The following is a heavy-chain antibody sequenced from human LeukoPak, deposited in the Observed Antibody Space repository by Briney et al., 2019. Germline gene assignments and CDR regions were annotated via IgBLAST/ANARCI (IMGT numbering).Heavy chain of an antibody. V-gene: IGHV3-23*01. D-gene: IGHD1-26*01. CDR2: ISGSGGST. CDR1: GFTFSTYA. Sequence: GGSLRLSCAASGFTFSTYAMSWVRQAPGKGPEWVSAISGSGGSTYYADSVKGRFTISRDNSKNTVYLQMNSLRAEDTAVYYCAKGDSGSYAVDYWGQGTLVTVSS. CDR3: AKGDSGSYAVDY. J-gene: IGHJ4*02.